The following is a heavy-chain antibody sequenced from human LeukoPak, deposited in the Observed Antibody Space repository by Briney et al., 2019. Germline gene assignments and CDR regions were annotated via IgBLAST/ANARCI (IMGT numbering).Heavy chain of an antibody. J-gene: IGHJ4*02. D-gene: IGHD4-17*01. Sequence: GGSLRLSCAASGFTFSIYAMSWVRQAPGKGLEWVSAISGSGGSTYYADSVKGRFTISRDNSKNTLYLQMNSLRAEDTAVYYCAKPHDYGDYVFDYWGQGTLVTVSS. V-gene: IGHV3-23*01. CDR3: AKPHDYGDYVFDY. CDR2: ISGSGGST. CDR1: GFTFSIYA.